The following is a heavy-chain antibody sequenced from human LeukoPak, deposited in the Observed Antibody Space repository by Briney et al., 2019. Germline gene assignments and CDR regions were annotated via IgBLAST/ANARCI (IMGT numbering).Heavy chain of an antibody. CDR1: GFTFSSNA. D-gene: IGHD3-10*01. CDR3: AKGRGLIIPLDY. V-gene: IGHV3-23*01. CDR2: ISGSGRST. Sequence: GGSLRLSCAASGFTFSSNAMSWVRQTPGKGLEWVSSISGSGRSTYYADSVKGRFTISRDNSKNTLYLQMNSLRAEDTAVYYCAKGRGLIIPLDYWGQGTLVTVSS. J-gene: IGHJ4*02.